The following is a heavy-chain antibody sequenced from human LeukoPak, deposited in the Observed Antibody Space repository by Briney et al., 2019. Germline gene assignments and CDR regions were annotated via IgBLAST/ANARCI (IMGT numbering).Heavy chain of an antibody. CDR2: IWYDGSNK. CDR3: ARGRGLRYFDY. V-gene: IGHV3-33*01. J-gene: IGHJ4*02. Sequence: GGSLRLSCAASGFTFSSYGLHWVRQAPGEGLEWVAVIWYDGSNKYYADSVKGRFTISRDNSKNTLYLQMNSLRAEDTAVYYCARGRGLRYFDYWGQGTLVTVSS. CDR1: GFTFSSYG. D-gene: IGHD3-9*01.